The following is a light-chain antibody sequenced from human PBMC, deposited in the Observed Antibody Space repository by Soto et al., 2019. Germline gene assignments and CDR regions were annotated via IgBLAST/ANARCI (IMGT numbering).Light chain of an antibody. CDR2: GAS. V-gene: IGKV3-20*01. J-gene: IGKJ3*01. Sequence: EIVLTQSPGTLSLSPGERATLSCRASQSVSSSYLAWYQQKPGQAPRLLIYGASSRATGIPDRFSGSGSGTDFTLTISRLEPEDFAVYYCQQYGSSLFTFGPGTKVHIQ. CDR1: QSVSSSY. CDR3: QQYGSSLFT.